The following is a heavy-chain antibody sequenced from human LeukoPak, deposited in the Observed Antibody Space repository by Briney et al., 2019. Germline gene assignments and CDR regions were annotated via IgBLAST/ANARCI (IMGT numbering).Heavy chain of an antibody. CDR3: ARVREVAGTDYFDY. CDR1: GGSINYYY. CDR2: IYYSGGT. J-gene: IGHJ4*02. Sequence: PSETLSLTCTVSGGSINYYYWMWIRQPPGKGLEWIGYIYYSGGTHYNPSLKSRVTMLVDTSKNQFSLKLTAVTAADTAVYYCARVREVAGTDYFDYWGQGTLVTVSS. D-gene: IGHD6-19*01. V-gene: IGHV4-59*01.